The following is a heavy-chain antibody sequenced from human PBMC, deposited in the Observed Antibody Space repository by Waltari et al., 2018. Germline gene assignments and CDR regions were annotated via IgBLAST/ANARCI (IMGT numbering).Heavy chain of an antibody. V-gene: IGHV1-69*05. Sequence: QVQLVQSGAEVKKPGSSVKVSCKASGGTFSSYAISWVRQAPGQGLEWMGGIIPSFGTANYAQKFQGRVTITTDESTSTAYMELSSLRSEDTAVYYCAAGVVVVAAPADAFDIWGQGTMVTVSS. D-gene: IGHD2-15*01. CDR1: GGTFSSYA. J-gene: IGHJ3*02. CDR3: AAGVVVVAAPADAFDI. CDR2: IIPSFGTA.